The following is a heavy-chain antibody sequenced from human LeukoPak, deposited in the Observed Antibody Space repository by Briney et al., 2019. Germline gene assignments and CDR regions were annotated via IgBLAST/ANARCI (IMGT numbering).Heavy chain of an antibody. CDR2: ISSSSSTI. CDR1: GFTFSSYS. CDR3: ARELRFLEWLPFDY. Sequence: GGSLRLSCAASGFTFSSYSMNWVRQAPGKGQEWVSYISSSSSTIYYADSVKGRFTISRDNAKNSLYLQMNSLRAEDTSVYYCARELRFLEWLPFDYWGQGTLVTVSS. D-gene: IGHD3-3*01. J-gene: IGHJ4*02. V-gene: IGHV3-48*01.